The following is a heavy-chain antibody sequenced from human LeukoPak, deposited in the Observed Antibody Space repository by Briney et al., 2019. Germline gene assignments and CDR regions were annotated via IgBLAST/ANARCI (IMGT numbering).Heavy chain of an antibody. Sequence: PGGSLRLSCGASGFTFSGYTMHWVRQAPGKGLQWVAVISWDGNKKFYADSVEGRFTISRDNSENTLSLQMNSLRLEDTALYYCAREGGNSTSWGYFDYWGQGTLVTVSS. D-gene: IGHD6-13*01. CDR1: GFTFSGYT. V-gene: IGHV3-30*04. CDR3: AREGGNSTSWGYFDY. J-gene: IGHJ4*02. CDR2: ISWDGNKK.